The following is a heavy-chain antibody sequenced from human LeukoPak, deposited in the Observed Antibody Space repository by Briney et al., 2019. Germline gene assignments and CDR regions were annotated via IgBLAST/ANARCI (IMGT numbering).Heavy chain of an antibody. J-gene: IGHJ3*02. CDR2: IKQDGSQK. Sequence: GGSLRLSCVVSGFTFSRYWMTWFRQAPGKGLEWVANIKQDGSQKNYVDSVKGRFTISRDNAKKSLYLQMNSLRGEDTAVYFCARGGTYDIWGQGTRVTVSS. CDR3: ARGGTYDI. V-gene: IGHV3-7*01. CDR1: GFTFSRYW.